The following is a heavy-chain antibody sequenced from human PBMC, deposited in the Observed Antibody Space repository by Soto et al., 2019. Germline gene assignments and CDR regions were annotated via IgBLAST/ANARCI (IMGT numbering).Heavy chain of an antibody. Sequence: QVQLVQSGAEVKKPGSSVKVSCKASGGTFGTNAISWVRQAPGQGLEWMGNIIPLFGVTTYAQKFQGRVTITADTSTRTAYMEVRSLRSEDTAFYFCARETGTTALDSWGQGTLVSVSS. CDR1: GGTFGTNA. CDR2: IIPLFGVT. J-gene: IGHJ4*02. CDR3: ARETGTTALDS. V-gene: IGHV1-69*09. D-gene: IGHD1-1*01.